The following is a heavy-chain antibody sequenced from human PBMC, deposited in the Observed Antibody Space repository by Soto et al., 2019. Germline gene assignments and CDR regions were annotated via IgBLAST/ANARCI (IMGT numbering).Heavy chain of an antibody. V-gene: IGHV1-69*13. CDR2: IIPIFGTA. D-gene: IGHD3-22*01. CDR1: GGTLSTFL. Sequence: GASVKVSCKASGGTLSTFLISWVRRAPGQGLEWMGGIIPIFGTANYAQKFQGRVTITADESTSTAYMELSSLRSEDTAVYYCVTYHYYDSSGYPDPSDYWGQGTLVTVSS. CDR3: VTYHYYDSSGYPDPSDY. J-gene: IGHJ4*02.